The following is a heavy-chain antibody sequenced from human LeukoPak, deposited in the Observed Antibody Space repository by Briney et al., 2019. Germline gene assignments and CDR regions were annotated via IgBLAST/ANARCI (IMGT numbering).Heavy chain of an antibody. Sequence: PGGSLRLSCAASGFTVSSNYMSWVRQAPGKGLEWVSVIYNGGSTYYADSVKSRFTISRDNSKNTLYLQMNSLRAEDTAVYYCARDGAYYDILTGYSGLDYWGQGTLVTVSS. CDR3: ARDGAYYDILTGYSGLDY. V-gene: IGHV3-66*01. CDR2: IYNGGST. D-gene: IGHD3-9*01. J-gene: IGHJ4*02. CDR1: GFTVSSNY.